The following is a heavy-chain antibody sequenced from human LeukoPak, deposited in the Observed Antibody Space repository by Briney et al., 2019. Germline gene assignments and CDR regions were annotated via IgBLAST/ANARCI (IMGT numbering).Heavy chain of an antibody. CDR1: GFTFSSYG. J-gene: IGHJ3*02. D-gene: IGHD1-26*01. V-gene: IGHV3-30*02. CDR2: IRYDGSKK. CDR3: AKVWYSGSSDAFDI. Sequence: GGCLRLSCAASGFTFSSYGMHWVGQAPGKGREGVACIRYDGSKKYYANSVKGRFTISRDNSKNTLYLQMNSLRAEDTAVYYCAKVWYSGSSDAFDIWGQGTMVTVSS.